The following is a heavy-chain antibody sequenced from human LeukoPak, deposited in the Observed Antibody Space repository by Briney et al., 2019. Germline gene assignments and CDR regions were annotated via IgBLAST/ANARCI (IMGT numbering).Heavy chain of an antibody. J-gene: IGHJ4*02. V-gene: IGHV3-23*01. CDR3: ARHYDFWSGYPYYFDY. Sequence: PGGSLRLSCAASGFTFSSYAMSWVRQAPGKGLEWVSAISGSGGSTYYADSVKGRFTISRDNSKNTLYLQMNSLRAEDTAVYYCARHYDFWSGYPYYFDYWGQGTLVTVSS. D-gene: IGHD3-3*01. CDR2: ISGSGGST. CDR1: GFTFSSYA.